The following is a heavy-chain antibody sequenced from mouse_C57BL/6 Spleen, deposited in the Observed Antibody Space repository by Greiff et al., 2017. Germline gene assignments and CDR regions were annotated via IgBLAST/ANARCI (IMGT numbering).Heavy chain of an antibody. CDR3: ARSDDYDPYWYFDV. CDR1: GFNIKNTY. CDR2: IDPANGNT. D-gene: IGHD2-4*01. J-gene: IGHJ1*03. V-gene: IGHV14-3*01. Sequence: EVKLMESVAELVRPGASVKLSCTASGFNIKNTYMHWVKQRPEQGLEWIGRIDPANGNTKYAPKFQGKATITADTSSNTAYLQLSSLTSEDTAIYYCARSDDYDPYWYFDVWGTGTTVTVSS.